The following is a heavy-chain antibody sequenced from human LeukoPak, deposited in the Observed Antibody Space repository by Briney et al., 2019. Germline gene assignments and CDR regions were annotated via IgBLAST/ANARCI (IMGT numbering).Heavy chain of an antibody. D-gene: IGHD5-12*01. CDR1: GGSISSSSYY. Sequence: PSETLSLTCTVSGGSISSSSYYWGWIRQPPGKGLEWIGSIYYSGSTYYNPSLKSRVTISVDTSKNQFSLKLSSVTAADTAVYYCARDGHSGPSDAIDIWGQGTMVTVSS. V-gene: IGHV4-39*07. J-gene: IGHJ3*02. CDR3: ARDGHSGPSDAIDI. CDR2: IYYSGST.